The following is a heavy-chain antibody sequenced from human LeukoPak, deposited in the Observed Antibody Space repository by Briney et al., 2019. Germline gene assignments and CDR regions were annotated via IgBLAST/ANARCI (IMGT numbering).Heavy chain of an antibody. J-gene: IGHJ4*02. Sequence: PGRSLRLSCAASRFSFSSYDMHWVRQPPGKGLEWVAVISYDGSNTYYTDSVKGRFTISRDNSKNTLYLQMNSLRPEDTAVYYCAKDGQLGGSSWFTLYFDYWGQGTLVTVSS. V-gene: IGHV3-30*18. CDR3: AKDGQLGGSSWFTLYFDY. CDR2: ISYDGSNT. D-gene: IGHD6-13*01. CDR1: RFSFSSYD.